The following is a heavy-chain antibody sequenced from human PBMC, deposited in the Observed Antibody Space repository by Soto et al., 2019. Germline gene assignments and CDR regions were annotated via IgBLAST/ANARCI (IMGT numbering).Heavy chain of an antibody. CDR3: ARDKITGLFDY. CDR1: GGSFSGYY. D-gene: IGHD2-8*02. V-gene: IGHV4-34*01. Sequence: QVQLQQWGAGLLKPSETLSLTCAVDGGSFSGYYWTWIRQPPGTGLEWSGEINHSGSTNYNPSLKSRVTISVDTSKNQFSLKLTSVTAADTAVYYCARDKITGLFDYWGQGTLVTVSS. J-gene: IGHJ4*02. CDR2: INHSGST.